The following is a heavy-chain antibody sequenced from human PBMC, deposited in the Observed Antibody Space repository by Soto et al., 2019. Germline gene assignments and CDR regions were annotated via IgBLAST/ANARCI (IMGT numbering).Heavy chain of an antibody. Sequence: SETLSLTCAVSGGSISSGGYSWSLIRQPPGKGLEWIGYIYHSGSTYYNPSLKSRVTISVDRSKNQFSLKLSSVTAADTAVYYCARRWGPTFDFWGQGTLVTVSS. D-gene: IGHD1-26*01. CDR1: GGSISSGGYS. CDR3: ARRWGPTFDF. CDR2: IYHSGST. V-gene: IGHV4-30-2*02. J-gene: IGHJ4*02.